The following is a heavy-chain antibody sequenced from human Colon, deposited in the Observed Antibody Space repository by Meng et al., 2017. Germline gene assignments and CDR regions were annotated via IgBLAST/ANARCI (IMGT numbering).Heavy chain of an antibody. V-gene: IGHV4-61*08. CDR3: ARVNGDFDEAWFDP. D-gene: IGHD2-21*02. J-gene: IGHJ5*02. Sequence: LQLHASGHGLGRSPEPLSLTCTVSGGSVSSGDYYWSWIRQPPGKGLEWLGYVYYTGNTNYNPSLKNRVTISLDTSNNQFSLKLTSMTAADAAIYYCARVNGDFDEAWFDPWGQGTLVTVSS. CDR2: VYYTGNT. CDR1: GGSVSSGDYY.